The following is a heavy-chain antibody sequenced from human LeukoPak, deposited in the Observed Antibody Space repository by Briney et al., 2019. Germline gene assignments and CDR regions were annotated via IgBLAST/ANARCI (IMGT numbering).Heavy chain of an antibody. D-gene: IGHD6-13*01. Sequence: PGGSLRHSPAASGFTPSSYAMSCVPPGPGEGLEWVSATSGGGGSTYYADSVKGRFTISRDNSKNTLYLQLNSLRAEDTAVYYCAKDVRSGSWYARGPGISLGDYWGQGTLVTVSS. J-gene: IGHJ4*02. V-gene: IGHV3-23*01. CDR1: GFTPSSYA. CDR3: AKDVRSGSWYARGPGISLGDY. CDR2: TSGGGGST.